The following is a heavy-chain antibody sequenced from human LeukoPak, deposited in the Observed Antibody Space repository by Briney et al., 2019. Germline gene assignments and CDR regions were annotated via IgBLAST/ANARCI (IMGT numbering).Heavy chain of an antibody. CDR3: ARDTEGDYDILTGYLKPCFDF. V-gene: IGHV1-18*01. Sequence: ASVKVSCKASGYTFTSYGISWVRQAPGQGLEWMGWISTYDGNTNYAQKLQGRVTMTTDTSTSTAYMELRSLRSDDTALYYCARDTEGDYDILTGYLKPCFDFWGQGTLVTVSS. CDR2: ISTYDGNT. J-gene: IGHJ4*02. D-gene: IGHD3-9*01. CDR1: GYTFTSYG.